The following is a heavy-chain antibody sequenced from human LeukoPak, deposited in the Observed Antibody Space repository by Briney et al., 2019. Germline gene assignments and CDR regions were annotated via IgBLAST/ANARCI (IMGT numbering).Heavy chain of an antibody. CDR1: GGSISSSDYY. D-gene: IGHD1-26*01. CDR3: ARPDEKWEAED. Sequence: SETLSLTCTVSGGSISSSDYYWGWIRQPPGKGLEWIGIIYYSASASTYYNPSLKSRVTISGDTSKNQFSLKVNSVTAADTAVYYCARPDEKWEAEDWGQGTLVTVSS. V-gene: IGHV4-39*01. J-gene: IGHJ4*02. CDR2: IYYSASAST.